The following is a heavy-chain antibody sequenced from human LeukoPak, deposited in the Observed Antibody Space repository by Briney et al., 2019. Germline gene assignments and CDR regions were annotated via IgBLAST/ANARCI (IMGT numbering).Heavy chain of an antibody. D-gene: IGHD4-17*01. CDR1: GGSISSSSYY. V-gene: IGHV4-39*01. CDR3: ARGDTYGELDY. J-gene: IGHJ4*02. Sequence: PSETLSLTCTVSGGSISSSSYYWGWIRQPPGKGLEWIGSIYYSGSTSYNPSLKSRVTISVDTSKNQFSLKLSSVTAADTAVYYCARGDTYGELDYWGQGTLVTVSS. CDR2: IYYSGST.